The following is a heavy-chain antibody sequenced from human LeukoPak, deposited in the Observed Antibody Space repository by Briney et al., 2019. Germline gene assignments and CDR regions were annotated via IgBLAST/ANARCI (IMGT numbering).Heavy chain of an antibody. CDR2: IYPGNSAT. D-gene: IGHD6-13*01. V-gene: IGHV5-51*01. CDR1: TYVFSTYW. J-gene: IGHJ5*02. Sequence: GESLRISCQSSTYVFSTYWIGWVRQTSGKGLEWMGVIYPGNSATRYNPSFQGQVTISVDMSISTAYLQWSSLKASDTAIYYCSCRKYSNPWFDPWGQGNLVTVSS. CDR3: SCRKYSNPWFDP.